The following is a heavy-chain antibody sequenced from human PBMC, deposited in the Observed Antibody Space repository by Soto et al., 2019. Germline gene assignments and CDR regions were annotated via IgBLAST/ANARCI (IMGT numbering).Heavy chain of an antibody. V-gene: IGHV2-5*02. CDR2: IYWDDDK. J-gene: IGHJ3*02. CDR1: GFSLSTSGVG. Sequence: QITLKESGSTLVKPTQTLTLTCTFSGFSLSTSGVGVGWIRQPPGKALEWLALIYWDDDKSYSPSLKSRLTITKDTSKNHVVLTMINMDPVDTATYFCAHRPPYGSGSYGAFDIWGQGTMVTVSS. CDR3: AHRPPYGSGSYGAFDI. D-gene: IGHD3-10*01.